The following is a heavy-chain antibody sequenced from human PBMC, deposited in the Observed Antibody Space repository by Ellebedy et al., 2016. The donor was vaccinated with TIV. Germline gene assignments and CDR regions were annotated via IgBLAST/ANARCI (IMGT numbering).Heavy chain of an antibody. V-gene: IGHV3-74*01. CDR1: GFTFSGNW. Sequence: PGGSLRLSCAASGFTFSGNWMHWVRQAPGKGLVWVSRINSDGRSTTYADSVKGRFTISSDNAKNTLYLQRNSLRAEDTAVYYCARDGIVGGTTEYYFDYWGQGTLVTVSS. J-gene: IGHJ4*02. CDR3: ARDGIVGGTTEYYFDY. D-gene: IGHD1-26*01. CDR2: INSDGRST.